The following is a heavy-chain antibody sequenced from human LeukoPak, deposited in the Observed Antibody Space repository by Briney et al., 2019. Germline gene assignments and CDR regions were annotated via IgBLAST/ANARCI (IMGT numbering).Heavy chain of an antibody. CDR3: ASSRSSSGWYYGMDV. V-gene: IGHV3-21*01. CDR1: GFTFSSYS. J-gene: IGHJ6*04. CDR2: ISSSSSYI. D-gene: IGHD6-19*01. Sequence: GGSLRLSCVASGFTFSSYSMNWVRQAPGKGLEWVSSISSSSSYIYYADSVKGRFTISRDNAKNSLYLQMNSLRAEDTAVYYCASSRSSSGWYYGMDVWGKGTTVTVSS.